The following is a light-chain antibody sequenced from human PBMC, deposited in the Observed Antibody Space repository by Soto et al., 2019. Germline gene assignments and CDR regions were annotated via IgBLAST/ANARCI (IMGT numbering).Light chain of an antibody. CDR1: GSVVGGFNY. CDR2: DVS. Sequence: QSVLTQPASVSGSPGQSITISCTGTGSVVGGFNYVSWYQQYPGKAPKLMIYDVSYRPSGVSNRFSGSKSGNTASLSISGLQAEDEAEYYCSSYTSSSILYVFGTGTKVTVL. V-gene: IGLV2-14*01. J-gene: IGLJ1*01. CDR3: SSYTSSSILYV.